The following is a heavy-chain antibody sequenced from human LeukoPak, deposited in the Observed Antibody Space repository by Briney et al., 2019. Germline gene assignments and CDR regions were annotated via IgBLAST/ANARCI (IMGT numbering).Heavy chain of an antibody. J-gene: IGHJ5*02. CDR1: GFTFSSYG. D-gene: IGHD6-19*01. CDR3: ARGADTGYSSDS. V-gene: IGHV3-74*03. Sequence: GGSLRLSCAASGFTFSSYGMHWVRQAPGKGLVWVSHINNDGSTTKYTDSVKGRFTISRDNAKNTLYLQMNSLRAEDTAVYYCARGADTGYSSDSWGQGTLVTVSS. CDR2: INNDGSTT.